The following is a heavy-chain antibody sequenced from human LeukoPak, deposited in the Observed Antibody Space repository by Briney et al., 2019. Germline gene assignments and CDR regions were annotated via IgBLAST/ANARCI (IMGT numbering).Heavy chain of an antibody. D-gene: IGHD3-16*02. CDR1: GGSISSYY. CDR2: IYTSGST. CDR3: ARASHDYVWGSYPNDAFDI. J-gene: IGHJ3*02. Sequence: SGTLSLTCTVSGGSISSYYWSWIRQPAGKGLEWIGRIYTSGSTNYNPSLKSRVTMSVDTSKNQFSLKLSSVTAADTAVYYCARASHDYVWGSYPNDAFDIWGQGTMITVSS. V-gene: IGHV4-4*07.